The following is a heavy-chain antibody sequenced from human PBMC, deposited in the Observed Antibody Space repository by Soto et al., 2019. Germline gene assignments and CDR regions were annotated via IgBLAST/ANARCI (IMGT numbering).Heavy chain of an antibody. CDR1: GGSISSGGYY. V-gene: IGHV4-31*03. CDR3: AIDRLAAGFGFDY. D-gene: IGHD2-15*01. Sequence: QVQLQESGPGLVKPSQTLSLTCTVSGGSISSGGYYWSWIRQHPGKGLEWIGYIYYSGSTYYNPSLKSRGTGSVNTSKGQVSRKLSSGTGAEPAVYYCAIDRLAAGFGFDYSGQGALVAV. CDR2: IYYSGST. J-gene: IGHJ4*02.